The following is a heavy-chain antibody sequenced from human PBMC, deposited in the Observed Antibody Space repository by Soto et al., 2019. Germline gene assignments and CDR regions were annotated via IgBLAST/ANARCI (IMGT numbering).Heavy chain of an antibody. CDR3: ARDPVWARGGSGWYNYYYYYMDV. CDR1: GYTFTIYG. Sequence: ASVKVSCKSSGYTFTIYGISWLRQAPGQGLERMGWISAYNGNTNYAQKLQGRVTMTTDTSTSTAYMDLRSLRSDDTAVYYCARDPVWARGGSGWYNYYYYYMDVRGKGTTVTVSS. J-gene: IGHJ6*03. D-gene: IGHD6-19*01. V-gene: IGHV1-18*01. CDR2: ISAYNGNT.